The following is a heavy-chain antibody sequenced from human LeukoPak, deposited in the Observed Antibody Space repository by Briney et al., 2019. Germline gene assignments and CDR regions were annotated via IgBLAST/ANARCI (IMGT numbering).Heavy chain of an antibody. Sequence: GGSLRLSCAASGFTFSSYGMHWVRQAPGKGLEWVAIIRYDGSNKYYADSVKGRFTISRDNSKNTLYLQMNSLRAEDTAVYYCAKDLKNVVVIATGFDPWGQGTLVTVSS. D-gene: IGHD2-21*01. V-gene: IGHV3-30*02. CDR3: AKDLKNVVVIATGFDP. CDR2: IRYDGSNK. CDR1: GFTFSSYG. J-gene: IGHJ5*02.